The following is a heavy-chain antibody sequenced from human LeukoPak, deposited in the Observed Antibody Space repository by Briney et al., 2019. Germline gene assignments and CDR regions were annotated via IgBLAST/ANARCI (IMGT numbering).Heavy chain of an antibody. V-gene: IGHV3-48*01. CDR1: GFTFSSYA. D-gene: IGHD2-2*01. J-gene: IGHJ6*03. CDR3: ARGPSSSTSWYYYYMDV. CDR2: ISSSSTI. Sequence: PGGSLRLSCAASGFTFSSYAMSWVRQAPGKGLEWVSYISSSSTIYYADSVKGRFTISRDNAKSSPYLQMNSLRAEDTAVYYCARGPSSSTSWYYYYMDVWGKGTTVAVSS.